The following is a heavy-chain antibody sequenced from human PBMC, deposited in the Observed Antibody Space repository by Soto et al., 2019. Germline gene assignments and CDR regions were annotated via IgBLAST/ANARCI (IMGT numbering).Heavy chain of an antibody. J-gene: IGHJ4*02. Sequence: EVQLVESGGGLVEPGRSLRVSCTTSGFTFVDYAMSWSRQAPGKGLEWVGFIRSKGYGGTTDYAASVKGRFTISRDDSNAIAYLQMNSLKTEDTAVYYCTRSKKFDYWGQGTLVTVSS. V-gene: IGHV3-49*03. CDR2: IRSKGYGGTT. CDR3: TRSKKFDY. CDR1: GFTFVDYA.